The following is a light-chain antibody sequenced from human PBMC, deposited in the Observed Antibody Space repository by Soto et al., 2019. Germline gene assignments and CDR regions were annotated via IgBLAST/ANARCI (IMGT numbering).Light chain of an antibody. J-gene: IGKJ2*01. V-gene: IGKV3-11*01. CDR2: DAS. Sequence: EIVLTQSPATLSLSPGERATLSCRASQSVRSYLAWYQQKPGQAPRLLIYDASNRATGIPARFSGSGSGTEFTLTISSLQSEDFAVYYCHHYSNWPPYTFGQGTKLEI. CDR3: HHYSNWPPYT. CDR1: QSVRSY.